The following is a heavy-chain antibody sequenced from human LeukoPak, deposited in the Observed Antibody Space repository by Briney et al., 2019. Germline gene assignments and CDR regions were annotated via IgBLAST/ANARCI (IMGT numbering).Heavy chain of an antibody. CDR3: ARRMNYYDSSGYYNDGGFDY. Sequence: GESLKISCKGSGYSFTSYWIGWVRQMPGKGLEWMGIIYPGDSDTRYSPSFQGQVTISADKSISTAYLQWSSLKASDTAMYYCARRMNYYDSSGYYNDGGFDYWGQGTLVTVSS. J-gene: IGHJ4*02. D-gene: IGHD3-22*01. CDR2: IYPGDSDT. V-gene: IGHV5-51*01. CDR1: GYSFTSYW.